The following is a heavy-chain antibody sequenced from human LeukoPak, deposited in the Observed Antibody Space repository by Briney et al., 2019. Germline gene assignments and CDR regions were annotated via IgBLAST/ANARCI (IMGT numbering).Heavy chain of an antibody. CDR2: INSDGSRI. J-gene: IGHJ4*02. D-gene: IGHD5-12*01. CDR1: GFTFSTFW. Sequence: GGSLRLSCAASGFTFSTFWMDWVRQAPGKGLVWVSRINSDGSRINYADSVKGRFTISRDNAKNTLYLQMNSLRVEDTAVYYCARAPRGYSGYESFDYWGQGTLVTVSS. V-gene: IGHV3-74*01. CDR3: ARAPRGYSGYESFDY.